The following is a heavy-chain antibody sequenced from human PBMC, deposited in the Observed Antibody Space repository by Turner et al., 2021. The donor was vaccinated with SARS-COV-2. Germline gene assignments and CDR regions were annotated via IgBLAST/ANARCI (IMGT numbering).Heavy chain of an antibody. CDR3: AKGPYPGVFAGIYYGLDV. CDR2: ISGDGGST. D-gene: IGHD2-21*01. Sequence: EVQLLESGGGVVQPGGSLRLSCAASGFTFDDYAMHWVRQAPGKGLEWVSLISGDGGSTYYADYVKGRFTISRDNSKNSLYLKMNSLRTEDNALYYCAKGPYPGVFAGIYYGLDVWGQGTTVTVSS. V-gene: IGHV3-43*02. J-gene: IGHJ6*02. CDR1: GFTFDDYA.